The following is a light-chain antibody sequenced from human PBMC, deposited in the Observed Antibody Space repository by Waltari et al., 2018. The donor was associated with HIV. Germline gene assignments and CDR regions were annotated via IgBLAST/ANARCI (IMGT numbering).Light chain of an antibody. Sequence: DIVFTQSPATLSLSPGEGATLSCRASQSVNNYLAWYQQKPGHAPRLLIYDASNRATGIPARFSGSVSGTDFTLTISSLEPEDFAVYYCQQRSNWPPLTFGGGTKVEIK. CDR3: QQRSNWPPLT. J-gene: IGKJ4*01. CDR2: DAS. CDR1: QSVNNY. V-gene: IGKV3-11*01.